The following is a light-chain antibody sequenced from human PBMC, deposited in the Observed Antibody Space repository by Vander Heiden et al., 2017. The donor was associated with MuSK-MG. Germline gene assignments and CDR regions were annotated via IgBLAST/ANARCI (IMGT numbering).Light chain of an antibody. CDR2: AAS. J-gene: IGKJ5*01. V-gene: IGKV1-27*01. Sequence: DIQMTQSPSSLSASVGDRVTITCRASQGISNYLAWYQQKPGKVPKLLIYAASTLQSGVPSRFSGSGSGTDFTLTISSLQPADVATYYCEKDNSTHLFGQGTQLXIK. CDR1: QGISNY. CDR3: EKDNSTHL.